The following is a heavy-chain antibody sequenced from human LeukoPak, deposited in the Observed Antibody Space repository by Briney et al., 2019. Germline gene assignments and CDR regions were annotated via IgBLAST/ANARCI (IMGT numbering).Heavy chain of an antibody. Sequence: GGSLRLSCAASGLTFSDHYMDWVRQAPGKGLEWVGRSRNKANSYTTEYAASVKGRFTISRDDSKNSLNLQMNSLKTEDTAIYFCTSAVTSTTGCDYWGQGTQVTVSS. CDR2: SRNKANSYTT. CDR3: TSAVTSTTGCDY. J-gene: IGHJ4*02. V-gene: IGHV3-72*01. D-gene: IGHD2/OR15-2a*01. CDR1: GLTFSDHY.